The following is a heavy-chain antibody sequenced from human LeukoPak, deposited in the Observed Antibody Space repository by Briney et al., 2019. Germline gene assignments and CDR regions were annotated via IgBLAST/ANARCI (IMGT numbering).Heavy chain of an antibody. CDR1: GFTFSSYW. CDR3: ARAYDSSGYWLYYFDY. J-gene: IGHJ4*02. D-gene: IGHD3-22*01. CDR2: INSDGSST. V-gene: IGHV3-74*01. Sequence: GGSLRLSCAASGFTFSSYWMHWVRQAPGKGLVWVSRINSDGSSTSYADSVKGRFTISRDNAKNTLYLRMNSLRAEDTAVYYCARAYDSSGYWLYYFDYWGQGTLVTVSS.